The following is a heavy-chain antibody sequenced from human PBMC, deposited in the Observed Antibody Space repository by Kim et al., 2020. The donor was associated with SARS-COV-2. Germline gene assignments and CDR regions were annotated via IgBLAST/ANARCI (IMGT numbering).Heavy chain of an antibody. Sequence: GGSLRLSCSASQFSFNNYAMTWVRQAPGRGLEWVSTISGSASNIYYRDSVKGRFTLSRDNSKNTLFLQMDSLRAEDTAVYYCAKNHTSISPYYFYPWVRG. D-gene: IGHD3-10*01. V-gene: IGHV3-23*01. CDR3: AKNHTSISPYYFYP. J-gene: IGHJ5*02. CDR2: ISGSASNI. CDR1: QFSFNNYA.